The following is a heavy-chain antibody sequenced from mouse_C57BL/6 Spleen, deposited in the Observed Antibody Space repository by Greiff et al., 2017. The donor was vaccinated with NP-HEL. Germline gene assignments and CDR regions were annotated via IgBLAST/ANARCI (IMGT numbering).Heavy chain of an antibody. D-gene: IGHD1-1*01. CDR2: INPNNGGT. CDR3: ARETTVVATRAMDY. CDR1: GYTFTDYN. J-gene: IGHJ4*01. V-gene: IGHV1-22*01. Sequence: EVQLQQSGPELVKPGASVKMSCKASGYTFTDYNMHWVKQSHGKSLEWIGYINPNNGGTSYNQKFKGKATLTVNKSSSTAYMELRSLTSEDSAVYYCARETTVVATRAMDYWGQGTSVTVSS.